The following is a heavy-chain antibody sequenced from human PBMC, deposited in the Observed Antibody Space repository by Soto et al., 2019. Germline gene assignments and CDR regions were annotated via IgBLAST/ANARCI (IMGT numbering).Heavy chain of an antibody. CDR1: GFTFSSYN. CDR3: ARDQTYCSSPTCCADY. CDR2: IDYSSRYI. D-gene: IGHD2-2*01. V-gene: IGHV3-21*01. Sequence: PGGSLRLSCVASGFTFSSYNMNWVRQAPGKGLEWVSSIDYSSRYIYYADSVKGRFTMSRDNAKTSMYLKTDSLRAEDPAVYYCARDQTYCSSPTCCADYWGQGTLVTVSS. J-gene: IGHJ4*02.